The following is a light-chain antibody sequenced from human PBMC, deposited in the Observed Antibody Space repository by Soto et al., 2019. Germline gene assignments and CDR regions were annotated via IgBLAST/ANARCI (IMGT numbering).Light chain of an antibody. V-gene: IGKV3D-15*01. CDR3: QKYNSGLRT. CDR1: QNIRSS. CDR2: GAS. J-gene: IGKJ4*01. Sequence: EIVMTQSPAALSVSPGERATLSCRASQNIRSSLAWYQQKPGQAPRLLIHGASTRATGIPARFSGGGSGTEFTLTISSLQSEDVAVYYCQKYNSGLRTFGGGTTVEIK.